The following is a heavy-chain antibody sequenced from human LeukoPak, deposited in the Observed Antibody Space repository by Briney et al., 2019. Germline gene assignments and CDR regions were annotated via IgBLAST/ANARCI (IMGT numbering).Heavy chain of an antibody. D-gene: IGHD4-23*01. CDR3: AGGDYGGKIFEY. V-gene: IGHV4-4*07. J-gene: IGHJ4*02. CDR1: GDSISVDF. CDR2: ISTRGSN. Sequence: SETLSLTCSVSGDSISVDFGSWIRLPAGKGLEWIGRISTRGSNNYTPSLKSRAPIPVATSKKHLFLSLKSLTATDTAVYYFAGGDYGGKIFEYWGQGILVTVYS.